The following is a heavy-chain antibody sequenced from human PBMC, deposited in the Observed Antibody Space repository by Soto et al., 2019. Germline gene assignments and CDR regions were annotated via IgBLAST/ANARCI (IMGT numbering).Heavy chain of an antibody. CDR1: GNTFTSYD. Sequence: ASVKVSCKASGNTFTSYDINWVRQATGHGLEWMGWSNPNSGNIGYAEKFQGRVTMTRDTAIRTAYMEVSRLRSDDTAVYYCARGRASGSYYLLDYWGQGTLVTVSS. J-gene: IGHJ4*02. D-gene: IGHD3-10*01. CDR3: ARGRASGSYYLLDY. CDR2: SNPNSGNI. V-gene: IGHV1-8*01.